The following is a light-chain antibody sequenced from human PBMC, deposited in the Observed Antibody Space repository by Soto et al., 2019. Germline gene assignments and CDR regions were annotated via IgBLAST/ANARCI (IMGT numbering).Light chain of an antibody. CDR2: GNS. V-gene: IGLV1-40*01. Sequence: QLVLTQPPSVSGAPGQRVTISCTGSSSNIGAGYDVHWYQQLPGTAPKLLIYGNSNRPSGVPDRFSGSKSGTSASLAITGXXXXXXXXXYCQSYDSSLSGYVVFGGGTKVTV. CDR1: SSNIGAGYD. J-gene: IGLJ2*01. CDR3: QSYDSSLSGYVV.